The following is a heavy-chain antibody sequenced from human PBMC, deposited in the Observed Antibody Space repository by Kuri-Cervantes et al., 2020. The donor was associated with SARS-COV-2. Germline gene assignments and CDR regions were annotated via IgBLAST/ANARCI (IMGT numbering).Heavy chain of an antibody. CDR3: ARDGAYYDYVWGSYRFDY. Sequence: GSLRLSCAASGFTFSSYWMHWVRQAPGKGLVWVSRINSDGSSTSYADSVKGRFTISRDNAKNSLYLQMNSLRAEDTAVYYCARDGAYYDYVWGSYRFDYWGQGTLVTVSS. CDR2: INSDGSST. D-gene: IGHD3-16*02. J-gene: IGHJ4*02. V-gene: IGHV3-74*01. CDR1: GFTFSSYW.